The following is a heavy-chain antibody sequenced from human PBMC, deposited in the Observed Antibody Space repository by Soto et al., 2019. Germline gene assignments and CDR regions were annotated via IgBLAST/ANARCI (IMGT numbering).Heavy chain of an antibody. Sequence: GGSLRLSCAASGFIFSNAWMTWVRQAPGKGLEWVGRIKSKTDGGTTDYAAPVKGRFTISRDDSKNTLYLQMNSLKTEDTAIYYCTSHSYYDHSCWGQGTLVTVSS. D-gene: IGHD3-22*01. CDR2: IKSKTDGGTT. CDR3: TSHSYYDHSC. CDR1: GFIFSNAW. J-gene: IGHJ4*02. V-gene: IGHV3-15*01.